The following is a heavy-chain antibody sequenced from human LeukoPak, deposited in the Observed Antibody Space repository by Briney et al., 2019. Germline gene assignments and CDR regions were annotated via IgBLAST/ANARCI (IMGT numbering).Heavy chain of an antibody. CDR2: ISYSATII. J-gene: IGHJ4*02. CDR1: GFTLNDYH. Sequence: GGSLRLSCAASGFTLNDYHMSWIRQAPGKGLEWISYISYSATIIEYADSVKGRFTISRDNAKNSLYLEMNSLRAEDTAVYYCARVSWYGSGNSINFDCWGQGALVSVSS. D-gene: IGHD3-10*01. CDR3: ARVSWYGSGNSINFDC. V-gene: IGHV3-11*01.